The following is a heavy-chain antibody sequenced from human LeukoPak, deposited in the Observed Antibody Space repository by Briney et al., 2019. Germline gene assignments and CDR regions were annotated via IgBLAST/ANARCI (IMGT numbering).Heavy chain of an antibody. CDR1: GGSISSYY. V-gene: IGHV4-59*01. D-gene: IGHD3-22*01. Sequence: SETLSLTCTVSGGSISSYYWSWIRQPPGKGLEWIGYIYYSGSTNYNPSLKSRVTISVDTSKNRFSLKLSSVTAADTAVYYCARGTDYYDSSGYWDYYFDYWGQGTLVTVSS. CDR3: ARGTDYYDSSGYWDYYFDY. J-gene: IGHJ4*02. CDR2: IYYSGST.